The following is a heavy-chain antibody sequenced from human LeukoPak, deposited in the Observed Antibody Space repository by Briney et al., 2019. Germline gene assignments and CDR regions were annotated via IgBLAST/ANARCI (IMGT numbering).Heavy chain of an antibody. J-gene: IGHJ5*02. CDR2: ISGSGGST. V-gene: IGHV3-23*01. D-gene: IGHD6-13*01. CDR1: GFTFSSYA. CDR3: AKDWAPTSSSSWFANWFDP. Sequence: GGSLRLSCAASGFTFSSYAMSWVRQAPGKGLEWVSAISGSGGSTYYADSVKGRFTISRDNSKNTLYLQMNSLRAEDTAVYYCAKDWAPTSSSSWFANWFDPWGQGTLVTVSS.